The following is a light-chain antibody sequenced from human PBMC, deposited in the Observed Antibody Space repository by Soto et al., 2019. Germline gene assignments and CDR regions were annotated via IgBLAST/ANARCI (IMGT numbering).Light chain of an antibody. CDR3: QHYNSYLEA. V-gene: IGKV1-5*01. CDR2: DAS. CDR1: QSISSW. Sequence: IPWTQSPSSLSASVGDSVTITCRASQSISSWLAWYQQKPGKAPKLLIYDASSLESGVPSRFSGSGSGTEFTLTISSLQPDDFATYYCQHYNSYLEAFGQGTKVDI. J-gene: IGKJ1*01.